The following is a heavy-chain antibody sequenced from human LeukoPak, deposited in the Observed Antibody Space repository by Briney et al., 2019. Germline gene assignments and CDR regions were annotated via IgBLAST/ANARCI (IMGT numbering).Heavy chain of an antibody. D-gene: IGHD3-22*01. CDR1: GFSFNSDW. V-gene: IGHV3-7*03. CDR2: IKHDESEK. J-gene: IGHJ4*02. CDR3: AKGSYYDSSGSFYFDY. Sequence: GGSLRLSCAASGFSFNSDWMDWVRQAPGKGLEWVANIKHDESEKNYLDSVKGRFTISRDNSKNTLYVQVNSLGTEDTAAYYCAKGSYYDSSGSFYFDYWGQGTLVTVSS.